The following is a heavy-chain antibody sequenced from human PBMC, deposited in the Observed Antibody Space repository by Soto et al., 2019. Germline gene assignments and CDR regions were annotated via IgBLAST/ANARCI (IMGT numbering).Heavy chain of an antibody. V-gene: IGHV1-3*01. J-gene: IGHJ4*02. CDR2: INAGNGNT. D-gene: IGHD6-13*01. Sequence: ASVKVSCKASGYTFTSYAMHWVRQAPGQRLEWMGWINAGNGNTKYSQKFQGRVTITRDTSASTAYMELSSLRSEDTAVYYCARDLWAAAGIVDYWGQGTLVTVSS. CDR1: GYTFTSYA. CDR3: ARDLWAAAGIVDY.